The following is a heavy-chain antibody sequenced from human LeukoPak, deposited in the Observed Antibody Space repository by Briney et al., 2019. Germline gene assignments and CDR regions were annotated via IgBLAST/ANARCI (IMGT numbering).Heavy chain of an antibody. J-gene: IGHJ3*02. CDR3: ARTGANWGLLDAFDI. CDR1: GGSISSSSYY. V-gene: IGHV4-39*07. D-gene: IGHD7-27*01. CDR2: IYYSGST. Sequence: SETLSLTCTVSGGSISSSSYYWGWIRQPPGKGLEWIGSIYYSGSTNYNPSLKSRVTIPVDTSKNQFSLKLSSVTAADTAVYYCARTGANWGLLDAFDIWGQGTMVTVSS.